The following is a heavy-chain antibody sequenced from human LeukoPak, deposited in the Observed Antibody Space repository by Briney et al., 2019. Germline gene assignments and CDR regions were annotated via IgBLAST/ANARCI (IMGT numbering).Heavy chain of an antibody. J-gene: IGHJ4*02. Sequence: GSLRLSCAASGFTFDDYGMSWVRQAPGKGLEWVSGINWNGGSIGYADSVKGRFTISRDNAKNSLYLQMNSLRAEDTALYYCARRDSGGDFWSGYLDYWGQGTLVTVSS. V-gene: IGHV3-20*04. CDR3: ARRDSGGDFWSGYLDY. CDR1: GFTFDDYG. CDR2: INWNGGSI. D-gene: IGHD3-3*01.